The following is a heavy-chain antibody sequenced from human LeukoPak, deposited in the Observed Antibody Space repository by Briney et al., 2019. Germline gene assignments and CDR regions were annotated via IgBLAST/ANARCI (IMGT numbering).Heavy chain of an antibody. V-gene: IGHV1-2*02. CDR3: ARATKQLWSSGNY. Sequence: ASVKVSCKASGYTFTGYYMRWVRQAPGQGLEWMGWINPNSGGTNYAQKFQGRVTMTRDTSISTAYMELSRLRSDDTAVYYCARATKQLWSSGNYWGQGTLVTVSS. J-gene: IGHJ4*02. CDR2: INPNSGGT. CDR1: GYTFTGYY. D-gene: IGHD5-18*01.